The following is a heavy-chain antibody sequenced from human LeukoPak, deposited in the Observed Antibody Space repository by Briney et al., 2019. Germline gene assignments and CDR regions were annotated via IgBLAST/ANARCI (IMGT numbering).Heavy chain of an antibody. CDR1: GYTFISYG. CDR3: ARAGAAVTTHFDL. D-gene: IGHD4-17*01. Sequence: ASVKVSCKASGYTFISYGISWVRQAPGQGLEWMGWISGDNGNTNYAQKLQGRVTMTTDTSTSSAYMELRSLRSDDTAVYYCARAGAAVTTHFDLWGQGTLVTASS. CDR2: ISGDNGNT. J-gene: IGHJ4*02. V-gene: IGHV1-18*01.